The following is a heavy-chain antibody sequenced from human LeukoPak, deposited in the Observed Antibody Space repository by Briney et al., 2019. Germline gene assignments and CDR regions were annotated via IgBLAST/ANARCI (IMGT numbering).Heavy chain of an antibody. CDR3: ARDGYTCGDNWFDP. J-gene: IGHJ5*02. CDR1: GYTFTGYY. V-gene: IGHV1-2*02. D-gene: IGHD5-18*01. CDR2: INPNSGGT. Sequence: ASVKVSCKASGYTFTGYYMHWVRQAPGQGLEWMGWINPNSGGTSYAQKFQGRVTMTRDTSISTTYMELTRLTSDDTAVYYCARDGYTCGDNWFDPWGQGTLVTVSS.